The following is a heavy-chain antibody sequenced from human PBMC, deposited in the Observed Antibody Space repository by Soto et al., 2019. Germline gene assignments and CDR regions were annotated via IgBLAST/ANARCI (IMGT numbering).Heavy chain of an antibody. CDR3: ARRGSGGYFYFDS. CDR1: GYIFTNYW. Sequence: EVQLVQSGAEVKKPGESLKISCKVSGYIFTNYWIGWVRQMPGKGLEWVGMIYPGDSDITYSPSFQGQVTISADKSVSTAYLQWSSLKASDTAMYYCARRGSGGYFYFDSWGQGTLVSVSS. V-gene: IGHV5-51*01. CDR2: IYPGDSDI. D-gene: IGHD2-15*01. J-gene: IGHJ4*02.